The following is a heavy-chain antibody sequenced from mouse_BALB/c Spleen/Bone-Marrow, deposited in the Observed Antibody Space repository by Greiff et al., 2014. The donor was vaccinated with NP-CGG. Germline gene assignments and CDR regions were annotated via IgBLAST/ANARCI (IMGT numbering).Heavy chain of an antibody. V-gene: IGHV2-6-5*01. CDR3: VKLSTMITTFAY. CDR1: GFSLTDSG. D-gene: IGHD2-4*01. CDR2: IWGGGST. Sequence: VQLQQSGPGLVAPSQSLSITCTVSGFSLTDSGVSWIRQPPGKGLEWLGIIWGGGSTYYNSDFKSRVNISKDNSKSQVFLKLNSLQTEDTAMYYCVKLSTMITTFAYWGQGTLVTVSA. J-gene: IGHJ3*01.